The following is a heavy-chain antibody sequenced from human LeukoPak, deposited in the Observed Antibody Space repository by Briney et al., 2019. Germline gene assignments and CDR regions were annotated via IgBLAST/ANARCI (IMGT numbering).Heavy chain of an antibody. D-gene: IGHD2-2*01. V-gene: IGHV3-30-3*01. CDR1: GFTFSSYA. J-gene: IGHJ5*02. CDR2: ISYDGSNK. Sequence: GGSLRLSCAASGFTFSSYAMHWVRQAPGKGLEWVAVISYDGSNKYYADSVKGRFTISRDNSKNALYLQMNSLRAEDTAVYYCVRDYRPYCSSTSCWEFWFDPWGQGTLVTVSS. CDR3: VRDYRPYCSSTSCWEFWFDP.